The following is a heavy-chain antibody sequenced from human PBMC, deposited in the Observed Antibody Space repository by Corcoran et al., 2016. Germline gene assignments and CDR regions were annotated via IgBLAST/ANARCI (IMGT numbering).Heavy chain of an antibody. Sequence: QVQLQQSGPGLVKPSQTISLTCAISGDSVSSNSAAWNWIRQSPSRGLEWLGRTYYRSKWYNDYAVSVKSRITINPDTSKNQFSLQLNSVTPEDTAVYYCAIVHTAIVPEPNYYYGMYVWGQGTTVTVSS. CDR2: TYYRSKWYN. V-gene: IGHV6-1*01. J-gene: IGHJ6*02. CDR1: GDSVSSNSAA. D-gene: IGHD5-18*01. CDR3: AIVHTAIVPEPNYYYGMYV.